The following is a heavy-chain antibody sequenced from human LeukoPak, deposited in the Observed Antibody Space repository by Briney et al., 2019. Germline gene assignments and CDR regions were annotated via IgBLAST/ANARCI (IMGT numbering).Heavy chain of an antibody. D-gene: IGHD3-10*01. V-gene: IGHV1-2*02. Sequence: ASVKVSCKASGYTFTGYYMHWVRQAPGQGLEWMGWINPNSGGTNYAQKFQGRVTMTRDTSISTAYMELSRLRADDTAVYYCARVGITMVRGVIMGYNWFDPWGQGTLVTVSS. CDR3: ARVGITMVRGVIMGYNWFDP. CDR1: GYTFTGYY. CDR2: INPNSGGT. J-gene: IGHJ5*02.